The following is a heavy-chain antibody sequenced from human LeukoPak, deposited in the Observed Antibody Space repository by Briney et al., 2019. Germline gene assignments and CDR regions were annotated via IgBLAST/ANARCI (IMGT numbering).Heavy chain of an antibody. V-gene: IGHV3-7*01. Sequence: GGSLRLSCAASGFTYSSYWMSWVRQAPGKGLERVANIKKDGREKYYVDSVKGRYTISRDNAKNSLYLQMNSLRAEDTAVYYCAREDSSGYANFDYWGQGTLVTVSS. CDR2: IKKDGREK. J-gene: IGHJ4*02. CDR3: AREDSSGYANFDY. D-gene: IGHD3-22*01. CDR1: GFTYSSYW.